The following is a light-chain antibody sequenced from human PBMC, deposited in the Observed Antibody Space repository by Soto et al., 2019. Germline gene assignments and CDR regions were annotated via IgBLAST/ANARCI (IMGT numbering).Light chain of an antibody. CDR2: EVS. CDR3: SSYTSSSTYV. Sequence: QSALTQPASVSGSPGQSITIACTGTSSDVGGYNYVSWYQQHPGKAPKLMIYEVSNRPSGVSNRFSGSKSGNTASLTISGLQAEDEADYYCSSYTSSSTYVFGTVTKVTV. V-gene: IGLV2-14*01. J-gene: IGLJ1*01. CDR1: SSDVGGYNY.